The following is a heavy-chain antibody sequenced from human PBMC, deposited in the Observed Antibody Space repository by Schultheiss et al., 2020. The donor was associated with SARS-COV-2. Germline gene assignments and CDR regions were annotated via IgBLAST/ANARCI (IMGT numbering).Heavy chain of an antibody. J-gene: IGHJ3*02. CDR1: GFTFSNYA. V-gene: IGHV3-21*01. CDR3: ARDLSITMVRGDI. D-gene: IGHD3-10*01. CDR2: ISGSGGST. Sequence: GGSLRLSCAASGFTFSNYAMHWVRQAPGKGLEWVSVISGSGGSTYYTDSVKGRFTISRDNAKNSLYLQMNSLRAEDTAVYYCARDLSITMVRGDIWGQGTMVTVSS.